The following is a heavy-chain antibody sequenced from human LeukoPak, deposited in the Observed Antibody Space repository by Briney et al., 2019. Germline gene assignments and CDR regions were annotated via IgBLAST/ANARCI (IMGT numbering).Heavy chain of an antibody. J-gene: IGHJ6*02. Sequence: SETLSLTRAVYGGSFSGYYWSWIRQPPGKGLEWIGEINHSGSTNYNPSLKSRVTISVDTSKNQFSPKLSSVTAADTAVYYCARGSSDFWSPAYYYGMDVWGQGTTVTVSS. D-gene: IGHD3-3*01. V-gene: IGHV4-34*01. CDR3: ARGSSDFWSPAYYYGMDV. CDR1: GGSFSGYY. CDR2: INHSGST.